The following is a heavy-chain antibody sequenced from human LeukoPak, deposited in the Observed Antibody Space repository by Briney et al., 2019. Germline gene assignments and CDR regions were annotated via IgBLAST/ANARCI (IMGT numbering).Heavy chain of an antibody. CDR3: ARVVFQLDY. D-gene: IGHD3-3*01. J-gene: IGHJ4*02. V-gene: IGHV3-11*04. CDR1: GFIFSDTY. Sequence: GGSLRLSCAASGFIFSDTYMNWIRQAPGKGLEWVSAISSSGGRTYYADSVKGRFTISRDNAKNSLYLQMNSLRAEDTAVYYCARVVFQLDYWGQGTLVTVSS. CDR2: ISSSGGRT.